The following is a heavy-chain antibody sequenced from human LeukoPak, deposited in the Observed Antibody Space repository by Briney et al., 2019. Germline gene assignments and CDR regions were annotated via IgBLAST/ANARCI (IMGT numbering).Heavy chain of an antibody. CDR1: GGTFSSYA. V-gene: IGHV1-69*06. J-gene: IGHJ6*03. D-gene: IGHD2-21*01. CDR2: IIPIFGTA. Sequence: ASVKVSCKASGGTFSSYAISWVRQAPGQGLEWMGGIIPIFGTANYAQKFQGRVTITADKSTSTAYMELSGLRSEDTAVYYCARAVSIRYYYYYYMDVWGKGTTVTVSS. CDR3: ARAVSIRYYYYYYMDV.